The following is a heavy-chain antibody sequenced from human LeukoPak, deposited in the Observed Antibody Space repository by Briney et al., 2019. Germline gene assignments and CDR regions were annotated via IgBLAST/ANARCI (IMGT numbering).Heavy chain of an antibody. CDR1: GGSFSGYY. Sequence: SETLSLTCAVYGGSFSGYYWSWIRQPPGKGLEWIGEINHSGSTNYNPSLKSRVTISVDTSKNQFSLKLSSVTAADTAVYYCARDGSTGPYYYYYYGMDVWGLGTTVTVSS. CDR3: ARDGSTGPYYYYYYGMDV. CDR2: INHSGST. J-gene: IGHJ6*02. V-gene: IGHV4-34*01. D-gene: IGHD2-2*01.